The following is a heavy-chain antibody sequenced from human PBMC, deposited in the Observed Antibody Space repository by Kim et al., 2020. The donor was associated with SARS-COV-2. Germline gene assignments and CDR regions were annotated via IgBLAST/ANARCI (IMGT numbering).Heavy chain of an antibody. J-gene: IGHJ4*02. D-gene: IGHD3-16*02. CDR3: ARVIWGSYRYTDY. Sequence: YDQGLTGRFVFSLDTSVSTAYLQINSLKAEDTALYYCARVIWGSYRYTDYWGQGTLVTVSS. V-gene: IGHV7-4-1*02.